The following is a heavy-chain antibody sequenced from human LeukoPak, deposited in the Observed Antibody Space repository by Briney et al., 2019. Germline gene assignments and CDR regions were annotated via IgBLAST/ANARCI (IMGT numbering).Heavy chain of an antibody. CDR1: GFIVSSNY. CDR3: VRNNNNDY. CDR2: IYSSGPT. J-gene: IGHJ4*02. Sequence: GGSLRLSCEASGFIVSSNYVSWVRQTPGKGLEGVSLIYSSGPTYYPDSVKGRFTISRDNSKNTVYLQLNSLRAEDTAVYYCVRNNNNDYWGQGTLVTVSS. V-gene: IGHV3-53*05. D-gene: IGHD2/OR15-2a*01.